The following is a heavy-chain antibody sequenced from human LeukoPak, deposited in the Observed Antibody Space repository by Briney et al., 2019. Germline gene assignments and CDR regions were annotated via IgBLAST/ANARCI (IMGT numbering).Heavy chain of an antibody. D-gene: IGHD3-22*01. CDR3: ARDRGTMIVVVSPDNWFDP. CDR2: INPNSGGT. V-gene: IGHV1-2*02. Sequence: GASVKLSCNGSGYTFTSYGNSWVRQGPGPGHEWKGLINPNSGGTNYAQKFQGRVTMTRDTSISTAYMELSRLRSDDTAVYYCARDRGTMIVVVSPDNWFDPWGQGTLVTVSS. CDR1: GYTFTSYG. J-gene: IGHJ5*02.